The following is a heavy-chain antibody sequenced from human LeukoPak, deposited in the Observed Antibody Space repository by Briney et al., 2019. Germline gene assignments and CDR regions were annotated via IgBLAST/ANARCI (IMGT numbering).Heavy chain of an antibody. J-gene: IGHJ4*02. CDR2: INGDGTDT. V-gene: IGHV3-74*01. CDR3: ARDYDDMLTGQHGGLGY. Sequence: GGSLRLSCAASGFTFTNYWMHWVRQAPGKGLVWVSHINGDGTDTNYADSVKGRFTISRDNAKSTLYLQMNSLKAEDTAVYYCARDYDDMLTGQHGGLGYWGQGTLVTVSS. D-gene: IGHD3-9*01. CDR1: GFTFTNYW.